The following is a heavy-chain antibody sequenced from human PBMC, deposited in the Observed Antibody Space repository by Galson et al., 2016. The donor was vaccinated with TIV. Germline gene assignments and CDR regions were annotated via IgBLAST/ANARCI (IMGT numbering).Heavy chain of an antibody. Sequence: GWINAGTGDTNFSQKFQGRVTLTRDTSASTVYMGLSSLTSEDTAVYYCARDFGGSFSPFYGMDVWGQGTTVTVSS. D-gene: IGHD3-16*01. CDR3: ARDFGGSFSPFYGMDV. V-gene: IGHV1-3*01. J-gene: IGHJ6*02. CDR2: INAGTGDT.